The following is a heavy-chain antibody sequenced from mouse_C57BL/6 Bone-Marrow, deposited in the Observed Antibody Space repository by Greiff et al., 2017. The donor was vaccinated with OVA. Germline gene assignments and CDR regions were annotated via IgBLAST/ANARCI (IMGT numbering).Heavy chain of an antibody. CDR1: GFTFSSYG. CDR2: ISSGGSYN. CDR3: ASPDSSGYWFAY. V-gene: IGHV5-6*01. Sequence: DVQLVESGGDLVKPGGSLKLSCAASGFTFSSYGMSWVRQTPDKRLEWVATISSGGSYNYYPDSVKERFTISRDNATNTLYLQRSSLKSEDTAMYYCASPDSSGYWFAYWGQGTLVTVSA. D-gene: IGHD3-2*02. J-gene: IGHJ3*01.